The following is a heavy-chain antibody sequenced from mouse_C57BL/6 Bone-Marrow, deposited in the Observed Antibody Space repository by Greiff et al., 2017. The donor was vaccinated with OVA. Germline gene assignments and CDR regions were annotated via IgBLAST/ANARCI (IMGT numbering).Heavy chain of an antibody. CDR1: GYTFTDYE. Sequence: QVQLQQSGAELVRPGASVTLSCKASGYTFTDYEMHWVKQTPVHGLEWIGAIDPETGGTAYNQKFKGKALLTADKSSSTAYMELRSLTSEDSAVYYCTRHYGYLAYWGQGTLVTVSA. CDR2: IDPETGGT. CDR3: TRHYGYLAY. V-gene: IGHV1-15*01. J-gene: IGHJ3*01. D-gene: IGHD2-2*01.